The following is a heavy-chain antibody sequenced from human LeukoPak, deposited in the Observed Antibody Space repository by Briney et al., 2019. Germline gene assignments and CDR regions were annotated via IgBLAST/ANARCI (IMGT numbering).Heavy chain of an antibody. CDR3: AKDRRGIAVVHETRNYYYYGIDV. V-gene: IGHV1-69*13. J-gene: IGHJ6*02. D-gene: IGHD2-21*01. Sequence: SVKVSCKASGGTFSSHPISWVRQVPGQGLEWMGGIIPKYGTANYAQKFLGRVAITADESTSTAYMEVNNLRSDDTGVYYCAKDRRGIAVVHETRNYYYYGIDVWGQGTRVTASS. CDR2: IIPKYGTA. CDR1: GGTFSSHP.